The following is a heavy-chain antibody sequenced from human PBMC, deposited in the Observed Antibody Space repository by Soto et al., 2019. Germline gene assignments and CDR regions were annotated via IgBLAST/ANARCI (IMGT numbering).Heavy chain of an antibody. CDR1: GYTFTTYA. CDR2: INAGNGNT. CDR3: ARAGPLGYCTGGNCPDYYYYGMDV. J-gene: IGHJ6*02. Sequence: ASVKVSCKPSGYTFTTYAIHWVRQAPGQRPEWMGWINAGNGNTKYSQKFQGRVTITSDTSASTAYMELSRLRSEDTAVYYCARAGPLGYCTGGNCPDYYYYGMDVWGQGTTVTVSS. V-gene: IGHV1-3*01. D-gene: IGHD2-15*01.